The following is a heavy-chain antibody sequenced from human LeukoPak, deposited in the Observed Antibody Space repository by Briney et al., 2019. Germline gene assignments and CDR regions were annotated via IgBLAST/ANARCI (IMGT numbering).Heavy chain of an antibody. V-gene: IGHV3-21*01. J-gene: IGHJ4*02. CDR2: IGSSGSYI. D-gene: IGHD1-1*01. CDR1: GFTFNAYS. CDR3: AKSPKTGFLFDY. Sequence: PGGSLRLSCAASGFTFNAYSMNWVRQAPGKGLEWVSSIGSSGSYIYYADSVRGRFTISRDNSKNTLYLQMSSLRAEDTAVYYCAKSPKTGFLFDYWGKGTLVTVSS.